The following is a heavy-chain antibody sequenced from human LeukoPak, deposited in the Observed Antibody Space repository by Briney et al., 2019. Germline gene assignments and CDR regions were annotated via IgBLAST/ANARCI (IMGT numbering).Heavy chain of an antibody. J-gene: IGHJ4*02. CDR1: GFTFSSYW. D-gene: IGHD6-13*01. V-gene: IGHV3-74*01. Sequence: GGSLRLSCAASGFTFSSYWMHWVRQAPGKGLVWVSRINSDGSSTSYADSVKGRFTISRDNAKNTLYLQMNSLRAEDTAVYYCARAGKRGSSWYWRFDYWGQGTLVTVSS. CDR2: INSDGSST. CDR3: ARAGKRGSSWYWRFDY.